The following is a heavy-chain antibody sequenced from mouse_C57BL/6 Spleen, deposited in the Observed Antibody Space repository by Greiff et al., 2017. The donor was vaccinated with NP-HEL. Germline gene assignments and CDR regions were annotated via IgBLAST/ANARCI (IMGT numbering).Heavy chain of an antibody. CDR1: GYSFTSYY. Sequence: VQLQQSGPELVKPGASVKISCKASGYSFTSYYIHWVKQRPGQGLEWIGWIYPGSGNTKYNEKFKGKATLTADTSSSTAYMQLSSLTSEDSAVYYCATSYGPYAMDYWGQGTSVTVSS. CDR3: ATSYGPYAMDY. D-gene: IGHD2-10*01. V-gene: IGHV1-66*01. CDR2: IYPGSGNT. J-gene: IGHJ4*01.